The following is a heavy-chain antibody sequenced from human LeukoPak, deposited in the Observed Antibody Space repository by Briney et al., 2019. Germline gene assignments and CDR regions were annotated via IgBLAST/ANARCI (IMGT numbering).Heavy chain of an antibody. CDR3: AKTYSGSYAVDY. Sequence: GSLRLSCAASGFTFSSYAMSWVRQAPGKGLEWVSAISGSGGSTYYADSVKGRFTISRDNSKNTLYLQMNSLRAEDTAVYYCAKTYSGSYAVDYWGQGTLVTVSS. CDR2: ISGSGGST. D-gene: IGHD1-26*01. J-gene: IGHJ4*02. CDR1: GFTFSSYA. V-gene: IGHV3-23*01.